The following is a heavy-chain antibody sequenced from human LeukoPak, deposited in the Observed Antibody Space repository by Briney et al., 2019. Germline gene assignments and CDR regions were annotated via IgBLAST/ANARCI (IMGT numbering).Heavy chain of an antibody. CDR3: ARGGRKRVPAATTTDYYYYMDV. J-gene: IGHJ6*03. V-gene: IGHV1-8*01. CDR2: MNPNSGNT. D-gene: IGHD2-2*01. CDR1: GYTFTSYD. Sequence: ASVKVSFKASGYTFTSYDINWVRQATGQGLEWMGWMNPNSGNTGYAQKFQGRVTITTNTSRSTAYMELSSLRSEDTAVYYCARGGRKRVPAATTTDYYYYMDVWGKGTTVTVSS.